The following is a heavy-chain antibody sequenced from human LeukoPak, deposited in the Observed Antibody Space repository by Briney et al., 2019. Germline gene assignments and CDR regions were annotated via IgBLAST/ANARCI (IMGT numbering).Heavy chain of an antibody. D-gene: IGHD2-2*01. J-gene: IGHJ4*02. CDR1: GFTFSSYE. Sequence: GGSLRLSCAASGFTFSSYEMNCVRQAPGKGLEWVSYISNRDSTIHYADSVKGRFTISRDNAKTSLYLQMNSLRAEDTALYYCVRQGTILNLDFWGQGALVTVSS. V-gene: IGHV3-48*03. CDR2: ISNRDSTI. CDR3: VRQGTILNLDF.